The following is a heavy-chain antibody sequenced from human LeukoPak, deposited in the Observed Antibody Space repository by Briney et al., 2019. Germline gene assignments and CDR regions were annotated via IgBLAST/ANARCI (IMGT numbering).Heavy chain of an antibody. CDR3: ARVESGYCSSTSCFNWFDP. CDR2: IYYSGST. Sequence: PSETLSLTCTVSGGSISSYYWSWIRQPPGKGLEWIGYIYYSGSTNYNPSLKSRVTISVDTSKNQFSLKPSSVTAADTAVYYCARVESGYCSSTSCFNWFDPWGQGTLVTVSS. D-gene: IGHD2-2*01. J-gene: IGHJ5*02. V-gene: IGHV4-59*01. CDR1: GGSISSYY.